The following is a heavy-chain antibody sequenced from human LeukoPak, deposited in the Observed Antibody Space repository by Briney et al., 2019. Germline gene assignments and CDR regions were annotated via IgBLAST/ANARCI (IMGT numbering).Heavy chain of an antibody. CDR3: ARWTTTYLDY. V-gene: IGHV1-46*01. D-gene: IGHD4-11*01. J-gene: IGHJ4*02. Sequence: GASVNVSCKASGYTFTSYYIHWVRQAAGQGLEWMGIINPSGGSTNYAQKFQGRVTMTRDTSTSTVYMELSSLRSEDSAVYYCARWTTTYLDYWGQGTLVTVSS. CDR1: GYTFTSYY. CDR2: INPSGGST.